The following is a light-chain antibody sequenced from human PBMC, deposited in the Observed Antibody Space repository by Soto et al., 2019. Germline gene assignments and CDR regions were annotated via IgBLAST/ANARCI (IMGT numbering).Light chain of an antibody. J-gene: IGKJ1*01. CDR3: HKYGSSPRT. V-gene: IGKV3-20*01. Sequence: EIVLTQSPGTLSLSPGDRATLSCRASQSVSSNFLAWYQQKPGQAPRLLIYGASIRATGIPDRFSGSGSGTDFPLTIRRLEPEDFAMYFCHKYGSSPRTFGQGTKVEIK. CDR2: GAS. CDR1: QSVSSNF.